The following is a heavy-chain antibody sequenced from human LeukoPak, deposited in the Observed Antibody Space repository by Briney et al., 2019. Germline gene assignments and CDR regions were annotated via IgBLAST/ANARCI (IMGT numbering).Heavy chain of an antibody. Sequence: PGGSPRLSCAASGFTFRTYAMHWVRQAPGKGLEWVAVISYDGTNKYYADSVKGRFTISRDNSENTLYLQMNSLRAEDTAVYYCARSLDGTYCSSTSCRPYFGYWGQGTLVTVSS. CDR3: ARSLDGTYCSSTSCRPYFGY. CDR2: ISYDGTNK. CDR1: GFTFRTYA. J-gene: IGHJ4*02. V-gene: IGHV3-30-3*01. D-gene: IGHD2-2*01.